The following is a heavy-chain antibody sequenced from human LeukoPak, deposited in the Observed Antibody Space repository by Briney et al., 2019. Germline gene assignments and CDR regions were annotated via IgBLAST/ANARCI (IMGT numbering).Heavy chain of an antibody. D-gene: IGHD6-19*01. Sequence: SETLSLTCTVSGGSISSSAYYWGWIRQPPGKGLEWIGSIYYSGSTYYNPSLKGRVTISVDTSKNQFSLRLSSVTAADTAVYYCAIDITEAGARIDYWGQGTLVTVSS. CDR3: AIDITEAGARIDY. CDR1: GGSISSSAYY. CDR2: IYYSGST. J-gene: IGHJ4*02. V-gene: IGHV4-39*02.